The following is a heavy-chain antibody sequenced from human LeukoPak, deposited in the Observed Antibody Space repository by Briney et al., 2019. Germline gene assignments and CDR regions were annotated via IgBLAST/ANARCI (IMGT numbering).Heavy chain of an antibody. CDR1: GFTFSSYS. D-gene: IGHD2-2*01. CDR2: ISSSTSYI. V-gene: IGHV3-21*01. J-gene: IGHJ4*02. Sequence: GGSLRLSCAAPGFTFSSYSMNWVRQAPGKGLEWASSISSSTSYIYYADSVKGRFTISRDNAKNSLYLQMNSLRAEDTAVYYCAREGIYCSSTSCYFDYWGQGTLVTVSS. CDR3: AREGIYCSSTSCYFDY.